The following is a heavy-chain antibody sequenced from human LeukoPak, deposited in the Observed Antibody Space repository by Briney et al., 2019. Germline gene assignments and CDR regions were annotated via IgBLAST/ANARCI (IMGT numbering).Heavy chain of an antibody. V-gene: IGHV3-9*01. CDR2: ISWNSGSI. Sequence: PGRSLRLSCAASGFTFDDYAMHWVRQAPGKGLEWVSGISWNSGSIGYADSVKGRFTISRDNAKNSPYLQMNSLRAEDTALYYCAKDGASAYYYDSSGSFDYWGQGTLVTVSS. CDR1: GFTFDDYA. D-gene: IGHD3-22*01. J-gene: IGHJ4*02. CDR3: AKDGASAYYYDSSGSFDY.